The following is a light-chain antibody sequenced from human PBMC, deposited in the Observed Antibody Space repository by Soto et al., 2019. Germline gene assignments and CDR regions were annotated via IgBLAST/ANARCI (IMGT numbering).Light chain of an antibody. CDR2: DAS. CDR1: QSVSSY. J-gene: IGKJ4*01. V-gene: IGKV3-11*01. Sequence: EIVLTQSPATLSLSPGERATLSCRASQSVSSYLAWYQQKPGQAPRLLIYDASNRATGIPARFSGSGSGTAFTLTLSSLEPEDFAVYYCQQRSTFGGGTKVEIK. CDR3: QQRST.